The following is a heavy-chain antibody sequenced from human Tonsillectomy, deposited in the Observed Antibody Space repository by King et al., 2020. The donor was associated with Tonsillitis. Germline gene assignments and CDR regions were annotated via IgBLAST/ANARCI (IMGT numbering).Heavy chain of an antibody. J-gene: IGHJ6*02. D-gene: IGHD3-9*01. CDR1: GGSISSGDYY. Sequence: VQLQESGPGLVKPSQTLSLTCTVSGGSISSGDYYWSWIRQPPGKGLEWIGYIYYSGSTYYNPSLKSRVTISVDTSKNQFSLKLSSVTAADTAVYYCASAPYYDILTGYYPYYYGMDVWGQGTTVTVSS. CDR3: ASAPYYDILTGYYPYYYGMDV. CDR2: IYYSGST. V-gene: IGHV4-30-4*01.